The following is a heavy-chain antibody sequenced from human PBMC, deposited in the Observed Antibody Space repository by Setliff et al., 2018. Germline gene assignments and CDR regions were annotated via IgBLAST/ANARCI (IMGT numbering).Heavy chain of an antibody. CDR1: GFTFSTYA. D-gene: IGHD4-17*01. CDR2: ISGGGGNT. Sequence: GGSLRLSCAASGFTFSTYAMTWVRQAPGKGLGWVSAISGGGGNTFYADSVQGRFTISRDNSKNTLYLQMNNLRAEDTAVYYCAKDLASGDYVYYFDYWGQGTLVTVSS. J-gene: IGHJ4*02. V-gene: IGHV3-23*01. CDR3: AKDLASGDYVYYFDY.